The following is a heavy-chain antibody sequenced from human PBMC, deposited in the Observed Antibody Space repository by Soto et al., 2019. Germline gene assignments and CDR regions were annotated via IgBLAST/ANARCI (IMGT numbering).Heavy chain of an antibody. CDR1: GGHFDRFA. D-gene: IGHD4-17*01. CDR2: IIPFLSAT. CDR3: ARGEDDYGDFGSMDV. Sequence: QVQLVQSGAEVKKPGSSVKVSCRASGGHFDRFALSWLRQAHGQGLEWMGGIIPFLSATTYAHKFQGRGTITADESANTLYLELRSLTSDDTAVYYCARGEDDYGDFGSMDVWGQGTSVTVSS. V-gene: IGHV1-69*01. J-gene: IGHJ6*02.